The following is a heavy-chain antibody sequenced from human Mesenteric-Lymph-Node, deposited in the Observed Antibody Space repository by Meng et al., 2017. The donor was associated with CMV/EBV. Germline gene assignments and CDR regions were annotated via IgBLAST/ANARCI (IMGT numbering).Heavy chain of an antibody. V-gene: IGHV3-74*01. CDR2: INGGGIST. CDR3: ARDRGYCTSTTCYTSFDF. Sequence: GGSLRLSCAASGFTFSSYGMHWVRQAPGKGLVWVSRINGGGISTNYADSVKGRFTVSRDNAKNTLYLQMDSLRAEDTAVYYCARDRGYCTSTTCYTSFDFWGQGSLVTVSS. CDR1: GFTFSSYG. J-gene: IGHJ4*02. D-gene: IGHD2-2*02.